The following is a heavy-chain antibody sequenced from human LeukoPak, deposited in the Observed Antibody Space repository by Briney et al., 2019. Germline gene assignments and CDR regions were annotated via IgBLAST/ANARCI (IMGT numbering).Heavy chain of an antibody. CDR3: ANWRDIWSGYGFDS. CDR2: ISGSGAAT. D-gene: IGHD3-3*01. V-gene: IGHV3-23*01. CDR1: GFVFSNYA. J-gene: IGHJ4*02. Sequence: RGSLRLSCAASGFVFSNYAMTWVRQAPGKGLEWVSSISGSGAATYYADSVKGRFIISRDNSKNSVFLQMNRLRGEDTAVYYCANWRDIWSGYGFDSWGQGTLVTVSS.